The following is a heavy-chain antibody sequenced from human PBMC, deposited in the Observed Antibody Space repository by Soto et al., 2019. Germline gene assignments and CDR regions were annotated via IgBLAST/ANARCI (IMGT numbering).Heavy chain of an antibody. V-gene: IGHV4-34*01. CDR2: INHSGST. CDR3: AREHVLLWLGELSRYYYYYGMD. J-gene: IGHJ6*01. D-gene: IGHD3-10*01. CDR1: GGSFSGYY. Sequence: SETLSLTCAVYGGSFSGYYWSWIRQPPGKGLEWIGEINHSGSTNYNPSLKSRVTISVDTSKNQFSLKLSSVTAADTAVYYCAREHVLLWLGELSRYYYYYGMD.